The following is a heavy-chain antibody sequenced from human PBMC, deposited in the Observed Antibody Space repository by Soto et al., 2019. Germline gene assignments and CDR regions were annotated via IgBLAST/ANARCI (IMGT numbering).Heavy chain of an antibody. CDR1: GYTFTGYY. V-gene: IGHV1-2*02. J-gene: IGHJ6*02. CDR2: INPNSGGT. Sequence: GASVKVSCKASGYTFTGYYIHWVRQAPGQGLEWMGWINPNSGGTNSAQKFQGRVTMTRDTSISTAYMELSRLRSDDTAMYYCARVGYCSGISCYVHYAYSMDVWGQGTTVTVSS. CDR3: ARVGYCSGISCYVHYAYSMDV. D-gene: IGHD2-2*03.